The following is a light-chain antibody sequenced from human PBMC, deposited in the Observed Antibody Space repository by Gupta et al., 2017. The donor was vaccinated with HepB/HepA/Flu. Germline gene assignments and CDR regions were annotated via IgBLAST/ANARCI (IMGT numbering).Light chain of an antibody. CDR2: YDR. V-gene: IGLV3-21*04. CDR3: QVWDTTTNLVV. CDR1: NIGSKT. Sequence: SYVLTQPPSVSVAPRRTARSTCGGNNIGSKTVHWYQQKPGQAPVVVNYYDRDRPSGIPERFSGFNSGNTATLTINKVEAGDEADYYCQVWDTTTNLVVFGGGTKLTVL. J-gene: IGLJ2*01.